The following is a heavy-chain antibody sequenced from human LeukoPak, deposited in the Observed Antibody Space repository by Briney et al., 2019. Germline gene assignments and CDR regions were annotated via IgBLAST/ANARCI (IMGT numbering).Heavy chain of an antibody. CDR2: ISAYNGNS. V-gene: IGHV1-18*01. CDR3: ARLFGGANNAFDI. J-gene: IGHJ3*02. D-gene: IGHD2-21*01. CDR1: GYTFSSYA. Sequence: ASVKVSCKASGYTFSSYAISWVRQAPGQGLAWMGWISAYNGNSNSAQKIQGRVTMTTDTSTRTAYMELSNLRSDDTAVYYCARLFGGANNAFDIWGQGTMVTVSS.